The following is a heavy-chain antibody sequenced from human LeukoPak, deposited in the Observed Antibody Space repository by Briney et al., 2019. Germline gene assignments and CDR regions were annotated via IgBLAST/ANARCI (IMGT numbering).Heavy chain of an antibody. D-gene: IGHD2-8*01. Sequence: SETLSLTCAVYGGSFSGYYWSWIRQPPGKGLEWIGEINHSGSTNYNPFLKSRVTISVDTSKNQFSLKLSSVTAADTAVYYCARDHRMDYWGQGTLVTVSS. J-gene: IGHJ4*02. CDR2: INHSGST. CDR3: ARDHRMDY. V-gene: IGHV4-34*01. CDR1: GGSFSGYY.